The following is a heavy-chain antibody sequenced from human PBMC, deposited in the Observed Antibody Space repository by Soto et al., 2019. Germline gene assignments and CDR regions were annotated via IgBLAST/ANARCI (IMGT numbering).Heavy chain of an antibody. V-gene: IGHV3-33*01. CDR1: GFTFSSYG. CDR3: ARDCSGGSCYHFDY. CDR2: IWYDGSNK. J-gene: IGHJ4*02. D-gene: IGHD2-15*01. Sequence: GGSLRLSCAASGFTFSSYGMHWVCQAPGKGLEWVAVIWYDGSNKYYADSVKGRFTISRDNSKNTLYLQMNSLRAEDTAVYYCARDCSGGSCYHFDYWGQGTLVTVSS.